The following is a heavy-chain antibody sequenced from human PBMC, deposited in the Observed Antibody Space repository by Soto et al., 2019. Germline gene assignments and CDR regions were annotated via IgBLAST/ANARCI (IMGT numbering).Heavy chain of an antibody. Sequence: SETLSLTCTVSGGSISSGDYYWSWIRQPPGKGLEWIGYIYYSGSTYYNPSLKSRATISVDTSKNQFSLKLSSVTAADTAVYYCARDLGPPESRFDPWGQGTLVTVSS. J-gene: IGHJ5*02. D-gene: IGHD3-10*01. V-gene: IGHV4-30-4*01. CDR3: ARDLGPPESRFDP. CDR2: IYYSGST. CDR1: GGSISSGDYY.